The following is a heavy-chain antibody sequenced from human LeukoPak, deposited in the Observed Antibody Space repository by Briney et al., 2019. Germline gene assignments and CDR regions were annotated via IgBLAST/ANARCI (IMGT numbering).Heavy chain of an antibody. V-gene: IGHV1-8*01. CDR2: MNPNSGNT. Sequence: GASVKVSCKASGYTFTSYDINWVRQATGQGLEWMGWMNPNSGNTGYAQKFQGRVTMTRNTSISTAYMELSSLRSEDTAVYYCAREHEYYYGSGSSDGFDYWGQGTLVTVSS. D-gene: IGHD3-10*01. J-gene: IGHJ4*02. CDR3: AREHEYYYGSGSSDGFDY. CDR1: GYTFTSYD.